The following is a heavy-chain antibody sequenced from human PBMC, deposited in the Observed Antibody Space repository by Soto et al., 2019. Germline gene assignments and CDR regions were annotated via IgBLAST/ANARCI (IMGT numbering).Heavy chain of an antibody. CDR3: ARSALTPYYYYGMDV. Sequence: GGSLILSCAASGFTFSSYSMNWVRQAPGKGLEWVSSISSSSSYIYYADSVKGRFTISRDNAKNSLYLQMNSLRAEDTAVYYCARSALTPYYYYGMDVWGQGTTVTVSS. D-gene: IGHD3-9*01. CDR1: GFTFSSYS. J-gene: IGHJ6*02. V-gene: IGHV3-21*01. CDR2: ISSSSSYI.